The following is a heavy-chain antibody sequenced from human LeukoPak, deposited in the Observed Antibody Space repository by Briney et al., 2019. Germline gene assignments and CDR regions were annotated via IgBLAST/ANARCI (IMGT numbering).Heavy chain of an antibody. V-gene: IGHV3-53*01. CDR3: AAGYSSSAYFQD. Sequence: GGSLRLSCAASGFIVSSNYMSWVRQAPGKGLEWVSVSHSGGSTFYADSVKGRFTISRDNSKNMLYLQMSSLRAEDTAVYYCAAGYSSSAYFQDWGQGTLVTVSS. CDR2: SHSGGST. J-gene: IGHJ1*01. CDR1: GFIVSSNY. D-gene: IGHD6-13*01.